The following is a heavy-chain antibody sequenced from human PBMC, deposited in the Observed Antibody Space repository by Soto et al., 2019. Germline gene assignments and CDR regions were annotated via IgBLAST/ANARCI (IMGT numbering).Heavy chain of an antibody. CDR1: GFTFRSYS. CDR3: VRERDSSYGDFGL. D-gene: IGHD6-13*01. CDR2: ISTSSSTK. Sequence: EVQLVESGGGLVQPGGSLRLSCAASGFTFRSYSMNWVRQAPGKGLEWVSYISTSSSTKNYADSVKGRFTISRDTAKNSLYLQTNRLRAEDRAVYSCVRERDSSYGDFGLWGRGTLVTVSS. J-gene: IGHJ2*01. V-gene: IGHV3-48*01.